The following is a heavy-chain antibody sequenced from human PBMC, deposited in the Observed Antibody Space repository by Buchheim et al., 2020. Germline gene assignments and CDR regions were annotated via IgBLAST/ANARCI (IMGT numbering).Heavy chain of an antibody. CDR2: ISSGDTSK. V-gene: IGHV3-48*02. CDR3: ARDWGDTAIDAFDV. D-gene: IGHD5-18*01. CDR1: GFTFSSYA. Sequence: EVQLLESGGGLVQPGGSLRLSCAASGFTFSSYAMSWVRQAPGKGLEWVSYISSGDTSKFYADAVKGRFTVSRDNARNSLFLQLNSLRDADTAVYYCARDWGDTAIDAFDVWGQGT. J-gene: IGHJ3*01.